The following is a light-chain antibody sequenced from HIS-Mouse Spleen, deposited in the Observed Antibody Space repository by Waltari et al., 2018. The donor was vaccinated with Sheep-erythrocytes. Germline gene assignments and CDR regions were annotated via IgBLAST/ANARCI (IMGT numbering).Light chain of an antibody. CDR3: CSYAGSYNHV. Sequence: QSALTPPRSVSGSPGQSLTISCTGTSSYVGCYNYVSWYQQHPGKAPKRMIYDVSKRPSGVPDRFSGSKSGNTASLTISGLQAEDEADYYCCSYAGSYNHVFATGTKVTVL. V-gene: IGLV2-11*01. CDR1: SSYVGCYNY. CDR2: DVS. J-gene: IGLJ1*01.